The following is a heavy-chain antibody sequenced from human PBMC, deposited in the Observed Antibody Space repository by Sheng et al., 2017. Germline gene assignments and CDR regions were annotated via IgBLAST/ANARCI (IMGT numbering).Heavy chain of an antibody. CDR1: GFTFSSYG. D-gene: IGHD3-9*01. Sequence: EVQLVESGGGLVQPGGTLRLSCAASGFTFSSYGMSWVRQAPGKGLEWVSAISGSGGSTYYADSVKGRFTISRDNSKNTLYLQMNSLRAEDTAVYYCAKASHDVLRYFDWLLYFDYWGQGTLVTVSS. V-gene: IGHV3-23*04. CDR3: AKASHDVLRYFDWLLYFDY. J-gene: IGHJ4*02. CDR2: ISGSGGST.